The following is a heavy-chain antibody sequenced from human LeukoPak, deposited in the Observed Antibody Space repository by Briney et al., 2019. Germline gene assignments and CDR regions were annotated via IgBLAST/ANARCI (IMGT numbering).Heavy chain of an antibody. CDR3: ARGAPMATIRAYYFDY. D-gene: IGHD5-24*01. CDR2: IIPIFGTA. J-gene: IGHJ4*02. V-gene: IGHV1-69*05. CDR1: GGTFSSYA. Sequence: GASVKVSCKASGGTFSSYAISWVRQAPGQGLEWMGRIIPIFGTANYAQKFQGRVTITTDESTGTAYMELSSLRSEDTAVYYCARGAPMATIRAYYFDYWGQGTLVTVSS.